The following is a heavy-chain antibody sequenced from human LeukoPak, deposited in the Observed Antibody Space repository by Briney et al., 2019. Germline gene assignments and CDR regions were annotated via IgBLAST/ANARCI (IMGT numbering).Heavy chain of an antibody. J-gene: IGHJ4*02. D-gene: IGHD2-15*01. Sequence: PSETLSLTCTASGGSITSSAHYWTWIRQHPGKGLEWIGYIYSSGNTYYNPSLESRVTMSVDTSKNHFSLRLSSMTAADTAVYYCARAGYRSGANYXSGXFDYWGQGTLVTVSS. CDR1: GGSITSSAHY. V-gene: IGHV4-31*03. CDR3: ARAGYRSGANYXSGXFDY. CDR2: IYSSGNT.